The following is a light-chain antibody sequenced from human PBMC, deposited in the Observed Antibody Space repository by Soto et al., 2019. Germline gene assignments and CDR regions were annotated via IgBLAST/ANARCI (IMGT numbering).Light chain of an antibody. J-gene: IGKJ5*01. Sequence: AIRMTQSPSSLSASTGDRVTITCRASQGISSYLAWYQQKPGKAPKLLIYAASTLQSGVPSRFSGSGSGTDFTLTISRLEPEDFALYYCQHYAGGSRITFGQGTRLEI. CDR3: QHYAGGSRIT. CDR2: AAS. CDR1: QGISSY. V-gene: IGKV1-8*01.